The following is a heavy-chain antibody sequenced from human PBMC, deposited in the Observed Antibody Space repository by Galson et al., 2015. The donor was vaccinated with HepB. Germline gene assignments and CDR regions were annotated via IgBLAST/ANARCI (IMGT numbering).Heavy chain of an antibody. CDR3: ARIRRDSYNQYYFDY. CDR1: GNTFTTYG. CDR2: ISAYNGVT. V-gene: IGHV1-18*01. J-gene: IGHJ4*02. Sequence: SVKVSCKASGNTFTTYGITWVRQAPGQGLEWVGWISAYNGVTNYAQKFEDRVTLTTDTSTKTVYMELKSLRSDDTAVYYCARIRRDSYNQYYFDYWGQGTLVTVPS. D-gene: IGHD5-24*01.